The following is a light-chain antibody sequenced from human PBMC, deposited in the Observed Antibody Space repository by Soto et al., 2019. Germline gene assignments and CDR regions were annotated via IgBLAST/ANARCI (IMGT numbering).Light chain of an antibody. CDR2: GAS. CDR1: QSVRSNY. V-gene: IGKV3-20*01. J-gene: IGKJ1*01. CDR3: QQYGPSPRT. Sequence: EIVLTQSPGTLYLSPGERATRSCRASQSVRSNYLAWYQQKPGQAPRLRISGASSRAPGIPDRFSGSGSGTDFHLTINRLEPEDVAVYYCQQYGPSPRTFGQGTKVEIK.